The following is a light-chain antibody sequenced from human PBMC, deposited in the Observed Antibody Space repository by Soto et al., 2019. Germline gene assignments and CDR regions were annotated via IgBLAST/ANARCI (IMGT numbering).Light chain of an antibody. CDR1: QSVSSNY. Sequence: EIVLTQSPGTLSLSPGERATLSCRASQSVSSNYLAWYQQKPGQAPRLLIYGASSRATGIPDRFSGSGSGTDFTLTISRLEPEDFAVYFCPHYGSSLSITFGQGTRLEIK. CDR2: GAS. V-gene: IGKV3-20*01. J-gene: IGKJ5*01. CDR3: PHYGSSLSIT.